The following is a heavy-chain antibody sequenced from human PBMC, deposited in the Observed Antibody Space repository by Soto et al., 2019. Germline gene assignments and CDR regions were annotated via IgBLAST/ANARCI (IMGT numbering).Heavy chain of an antibody. CDR2: IWYDGLRQ. V-gene: IGHV3-33*01. CDR1: GFTLNNYG. D-gene: IGHD2-15*01. Sequence: PGGSLRLSCVGSGFTLNNYGVHWVRQAPGKGLEWVALIWYDGLRQTYADSVRGRFTISRDSSTNKIYLQMNSLRAEDTANYFCVRESTPPFFDSWGQGTPVTVSS. J-gene: IGHJ4*02. CDR3: VRESTPPFFDS.